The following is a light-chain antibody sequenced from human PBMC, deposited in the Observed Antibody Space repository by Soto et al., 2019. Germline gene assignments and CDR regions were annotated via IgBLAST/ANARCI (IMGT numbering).Light chain of an antibody. CDR2: AAS. Sequence: DIQMTQSPSSLSASVGDRVTITCRASQSISTYLNWYQQKVGKDPKLLIYAASSLQRGVPSRYSGSGSVTDFTIAISSLQPEDCVTYYCQQSYSTPRTFGQGTKLEIK. J-gene: IGKJ2*02. V-gene: IGKV1-39*01. CDR3: QQSYSTPRT. CDR1: QSISTY.